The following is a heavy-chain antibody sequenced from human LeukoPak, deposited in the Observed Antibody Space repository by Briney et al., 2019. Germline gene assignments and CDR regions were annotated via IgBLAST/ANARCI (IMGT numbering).Heavy chain of an antibody. V-gene: IGHV4-34*01. CDR3: ARAKIVVVPAATPGRFDP. J-gene: IGHJ5*02. CDR2: INHSGST. D-gene: IGHD2-2*01. CDR1: GGSFSGYY. Sequence: SETLSLTCAVYGGSFSGYYWSWIRQPPGKGLEWIGEINHSGSTNYNPSLKSRVTISVDTSKNQFSLKLSSVTAADTAVYYCARAKIVVVPAATPGRFDPWGQGTLVTVSS.